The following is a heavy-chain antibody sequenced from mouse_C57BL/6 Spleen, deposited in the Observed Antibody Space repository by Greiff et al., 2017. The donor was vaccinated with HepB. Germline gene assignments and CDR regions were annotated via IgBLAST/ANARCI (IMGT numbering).Heavy chain of an antibody. D-gene: IGHD1-2*01. V-gene: IGHV1-50*01. J-gene: IGHJ1*03. CDR2: IDPSDSYT. CDR3: ARRGITTAPYWYFDV. Sequence: VQLQQSGAELVKPGASVKLSCKASGYTFTSYWMQWVKQRPGQGLEWIGEIDPSDSYTNYNQKFKGKATLTVEPSSCTAYMQLSSLTSEDSAVYYVARRGITTAPYWYFDVWGTGTTVTVSS. CDR1: GYTFTSYW.